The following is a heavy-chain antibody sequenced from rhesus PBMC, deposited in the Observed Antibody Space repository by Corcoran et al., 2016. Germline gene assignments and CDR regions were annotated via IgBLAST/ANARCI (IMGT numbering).Heavy chain of an antibody. CDR1: GGSISSSYYY. V-gene: IGHV4-122*02. D-gene: IGHD3-16*01. J-gene: IGHJ4*01. CDR3: ARDVYYSGSIDY. Sequence: QVQLQESGPGLVKPSETLSRTCAASGGSISSSYYYRGWLRQAPGKGLEWIWYISYSGSTSYNPSLKGRVTMSRDTSKNQFSLKLSSVTAADMAVYYCARDVYYSGSIDYWGQGVLVTVSS. CDR2: ISYSGST.